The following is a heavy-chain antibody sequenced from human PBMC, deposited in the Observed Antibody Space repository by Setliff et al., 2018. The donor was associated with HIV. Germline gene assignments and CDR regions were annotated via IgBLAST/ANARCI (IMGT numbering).Heavy chain of an antibody. CDR1: GYIFSTYG. V-gene: IGHV1-18*01. Sequence: ASVKVSCKASGYIFSTYGISWVRQAPGQGLEWMGWISASNGNTHYAQKVQGRVTLTTDTSTNTAYMELRSLRSDDAAVYYCAKTTPQPQYYYYVDVRGKGTTVTVS. J-gene: IGHJ6*03. D-gene: IGHD4-17*01. CDR3: AKTTPQPQYYYYVDV. CDR2: ISASNGNT.